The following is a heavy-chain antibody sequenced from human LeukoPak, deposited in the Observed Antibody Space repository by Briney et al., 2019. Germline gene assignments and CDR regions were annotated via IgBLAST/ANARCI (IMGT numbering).Heavy chain of an antibody. Sequence: PSETLSLTCTVSGASINSTTYYWGWIRQPPGKGLEWIGSIYYSGSTYSNPSLKSRLTISVDTSKNQFSLKPSAVTAADTAVYYCARDLRFLEWFGWFDPWGQGALVTVSS. CDR2: IYYSGST. J-gene: IGHJ5*02. CDR1: GASINSTTYY. V-gene: IGHV4-39*02. CDR3: ARDLRFLEWFGWFDP. D-gene: IGHD3-3*01.